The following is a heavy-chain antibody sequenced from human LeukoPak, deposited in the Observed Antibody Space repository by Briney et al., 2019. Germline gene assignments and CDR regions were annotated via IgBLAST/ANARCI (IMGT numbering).Heavy chain of an antibody. CDR1: GFTFSHFG. J-gene: IGHJ4*02. V-gene: IGHV3-30*18. CDR2: ISFDGKNK. D-gene: IGHD2-21*01. Sequence: GGSLRLSCEASGFTFSHFGMHWVRQAPGKGLEWVAVISFDGKNKYYADAVKGRFTISRDNSKNTLYLQMDSLRAEDTAVYFCAEDRVDDYFDFWGQGTLVTVSS. CDR3: AEDRVDDYFDF.